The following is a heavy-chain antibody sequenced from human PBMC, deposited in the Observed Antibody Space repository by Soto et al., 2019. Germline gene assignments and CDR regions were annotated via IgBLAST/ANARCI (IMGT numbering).Heavy chain of an antibody. J-gene: IGHJ4*02. V-gene: IGHV4-39*01. D-gene: IGHD1-1*01. CDR2: IYYSGST. CDR1: GGSISSSSYY. Sequence: SETLSLTCTVSGGSISSSSYYWGWIRQPPGKGLEWIGSIYYSGSTYYNPSLKSRVTISVDTSKNQFSLKLSSVTAADTAVYYCARNGQLDHTGYFDYWGQVTLFTVSS. CDR3: ARNGQLDHTGYFDY.